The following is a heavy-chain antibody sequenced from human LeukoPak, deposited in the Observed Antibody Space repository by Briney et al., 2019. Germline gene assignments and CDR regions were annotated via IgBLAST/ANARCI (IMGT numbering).Heavy chain of an antibody. CDR1: GGSISSGSYY. D-gene: IGHD6-13*01. J-gene: IGHJ4*02. Sequence: ASETLSLTCTVSGGSISSGSYYWSWIRQPAGKGLEWIGRIYTSGSTNYNPSLKSRVTISVDTSKNQFSLKLSSVTAADTAVYYCARGSSWYRPFGTSWGQGTLVTVSS. CDR2: IYTSGST. V-gene: IGHV4-61*02. CDR3: ARGSSWYRPFGTS.